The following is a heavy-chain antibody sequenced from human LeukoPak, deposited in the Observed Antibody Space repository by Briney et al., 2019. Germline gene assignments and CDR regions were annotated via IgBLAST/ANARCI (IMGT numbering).Heavy chain of an antibody. D-gene: IGHD6-13*01. J-gene: IGHJ3*02. Sequence: SGGSLRLSCAASGFTFSSYAMSWVRQAPGKGLEWVSAISGSGGSTYYADSVKGRFTISRDNSKNTLYLQMNSLRAEDTAVYYCAKDTAAPGAFDIWGQGTMVTVSS. CDR3: AKDTAAPGAFDI. CDR1: GFTFSSYA. CDR2: ISGSGGST. V-gene: IGHV3-23*01.